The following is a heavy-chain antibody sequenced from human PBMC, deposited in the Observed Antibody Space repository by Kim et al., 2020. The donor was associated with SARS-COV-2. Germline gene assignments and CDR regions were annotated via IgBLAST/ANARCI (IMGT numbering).Heavy chain of an antibody. J-gene: IGHJ3*01. V-gene: IGHV3-7*03. Sequence: VDSVKGRFTISRDNAENSLSLLMNGLRTDDTAVYYCARPGDLVVVPDAFDVWGQGTMVTVSS. D-gene: IGHD2-21*01. CDR3: ARPGDLVVVPDAFDV.